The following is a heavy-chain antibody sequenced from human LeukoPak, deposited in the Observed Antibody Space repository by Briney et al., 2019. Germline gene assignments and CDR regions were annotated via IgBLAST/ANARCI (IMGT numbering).Heavy chain of an antibody. V-gene: IGHV3-66*02. D-gene: IGHD2-15*01. Sequence: GGSLRLSCAASGFTVSSNYMSWVRQAPGKGLEWVSVIYSGGSTYYADSVKGRFTISRDNSKNTLYLQMNSLRAEDTAVYYCARAEDIGYCSGGSCYPQYYFDYWGQGTLVTVSS. CDR1: GFTVSSNY. CDR3: ARAEDIGYCSGGSCYPQYYFDY. J-gene: IGHJ4*02. CDR2: IYSGGST.